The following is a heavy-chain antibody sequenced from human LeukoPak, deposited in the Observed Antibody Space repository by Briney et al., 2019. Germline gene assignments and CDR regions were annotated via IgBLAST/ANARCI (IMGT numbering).Heavy chain of an antibody. D-gene: IGHD4-17*01. CDR1: GFPFSSYW. CDR3: ARAYGDYVRRYFDY. J-gene: IGHJ4*02. CDR2: INSDGSST. V-gene: IGHV3-74*01. Sequence: PGGSLRLSCAASGFPFSSYWMHWVRQAPGKGLVWVSHINSDGSSTSYADSVKGRFTISRDNAKNTLYLQMNSLRAEDTAVYYCARAYGDYVRRYFDYWGQGTLVTVSS.